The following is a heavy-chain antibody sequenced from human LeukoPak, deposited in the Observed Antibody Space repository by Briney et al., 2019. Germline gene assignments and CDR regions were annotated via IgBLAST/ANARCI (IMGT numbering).Heavy chain of an antibody. CDR3: ARVRPYSSSWIVSYFDY. CDR2: ISAYNGNT. J-gene: IGHJ4*02. V-gene: IGHV1-18*01. CDR1: GYTFTSYG. Sequence: ASVKVSCKASGYTFTSYGISWVRQAPGLGLEWMGWISAYNGNTNYAQKLQGRVTMTTDTSTSTAYMELRSLRSDDTAVYYCARVRPYSSSWIVSYFDYWGQGTLVTVSS. D-gene: IGHD6-13*01.